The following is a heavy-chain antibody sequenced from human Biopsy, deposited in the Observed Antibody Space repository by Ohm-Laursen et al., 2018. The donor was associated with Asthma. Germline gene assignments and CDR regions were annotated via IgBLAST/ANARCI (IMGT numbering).Heavy chain of an antibody. CDR2: INSVFGTT. Sequence: SVKVSCKSLGGTFNTYVIGWVRQAPGQGIEGMGGINSVFGTTTYPQKFQDRVTITADDSTSTVYMELSSLRSEDTAVYYCARKAGSCISRTCYSLDFWGQGTLVTVSS. V-gene: IGHV1-69*13. D-gene: IGHD2-2*01. CDR1: GGTFNTYV. J-gene: IGHJ4*02. CDR3: ARKAGSCISRTCYSLDF.